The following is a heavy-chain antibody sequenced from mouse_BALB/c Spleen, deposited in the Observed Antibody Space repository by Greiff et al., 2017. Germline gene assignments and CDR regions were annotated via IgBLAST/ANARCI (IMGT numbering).Heavy chain of an antibody. CDR1: GFTFSSFG. V-gene: IGHV5-17*02. Sequence: EVQRVESGGGLVQPGGSRKLSCAASGFTFSSFGMHWVRQAPEKGLEWVAYISSGSSTIYYADTVKGRFTISRDNPKNTLFLQMTSLRSEDTAMYYCARFTSYYAMDYWGQGTSVTVSS. CDR2: ISSGSSTI. J-gene: IGHJ4*01. D-gene: IGHD1-1*01. CDR3: ARFTSYYAMDY.